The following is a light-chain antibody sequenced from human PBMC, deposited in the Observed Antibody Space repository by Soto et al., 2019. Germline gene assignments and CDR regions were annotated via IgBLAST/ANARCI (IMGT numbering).Light chain of an antibody. CDR2: DVS. V-gene: IGLV2-11*01. CDR1: SSDVGSYNY. J-gene: IGLJ1*01. CDR3: CSYAGSYTYV. Sequence: QFALTQPRSVSGSPGQSVTISCTGASSDVGSYNYISWYQQHPGKAPKLVIYDVSKRPSGVPDRFSGSKSGNTASLTISGLQAEDEADYYCCSYAGSYTYVFGTGTKSPS.